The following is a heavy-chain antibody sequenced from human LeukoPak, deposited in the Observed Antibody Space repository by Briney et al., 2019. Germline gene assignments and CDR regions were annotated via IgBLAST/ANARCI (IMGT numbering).Heavy chain of an antibody. D-gene: IGHD3-16*01. Sequence: SETLSLTCTVSGGSISSSSYYWGWIRQPPGKGLEWIGSIYYSGSTYYNPSLKSRVTISVDTSKNQFSLKLSSVTAADTAVYYCASYVWGSYFGPKRFDYWGQGTLVTVSS. CDR2: IYYSGST. CDR3: ASYVWGSYFGPKRFDY. J-gene: IGHJ4*02. CDR1: GGSISSSSYY. V-gene: IGHV4-39*01.